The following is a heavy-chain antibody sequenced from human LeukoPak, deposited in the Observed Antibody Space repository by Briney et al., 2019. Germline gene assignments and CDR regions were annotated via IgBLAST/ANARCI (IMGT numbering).Heavy chain of an antibody. J-gene: IGHJ4*02. V-gene: IGHV3-66*01. CDR2: IYSGGST. CDR1: GFTVSSNY. Sequence: PGGSLRLSCAASGFTVSSNYMSWVRQAPGKGLEWVSVIYSGGSTYYADPVKGRFTISRDNSKNTLYLQMNSLRAEDTAVYYCARDLWFGDFGYWGQGTLVTVSS. D-gene: IGHD3-10*01. CDR3: ARDLWFGDFGY.